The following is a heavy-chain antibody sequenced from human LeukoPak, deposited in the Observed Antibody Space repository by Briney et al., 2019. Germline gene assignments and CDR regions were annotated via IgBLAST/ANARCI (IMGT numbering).Heavy chain of an antibody. CDR1: GGYIITSGHY. CDR2: VYYTGVS. J-gene: IGHJ5*02. Sequence: SETLSLTCTVPGGYIITSGHYWGWIRQPPGKGLEWLGSVYYTGVSSTNPFFRSRMSISVDTSKNQFSLNLTSVTAADAAVYYCARERSSSGCHNWFDPWGQGTLVTVSS. V-gene: IGHV4-39*07. CDR3: ARERSSSGCHNWFDP. D-gene: IGHD4-17*01.